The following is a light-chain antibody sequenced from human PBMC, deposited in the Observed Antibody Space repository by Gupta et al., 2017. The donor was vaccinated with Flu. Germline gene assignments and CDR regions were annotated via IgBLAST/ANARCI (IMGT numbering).Light chain of an antibody. CDR1: SSNLGSYF. J-gene: IGLJ1*01. CDR2: NNN. Sequence: QSVLTQPPSASGTAGQRVSISCSGSSSNLGSYFVYWYQHLPGTAPKLLIYNNNHRPSGVPDRFSGSKSGASASLAISGLRSEDEADYDCATWDDSLSGSYGFGSGTKVTVL. V-gene: IGLV1-47*01. CDR3: ATWDDSLSGSYG.